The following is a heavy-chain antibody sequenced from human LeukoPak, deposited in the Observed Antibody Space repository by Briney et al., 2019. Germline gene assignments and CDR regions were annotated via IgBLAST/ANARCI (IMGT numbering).Heavy chain of an antibody. CDR3: AKEELSAFDI. Sequence: PGGSLRLSCAASGFTFNSYAMSWVRQAPGKGLEWVSAISGGDGSTYYADSVKGRFTTSRDNSKNTLYLQMNSLRAEDTAVYYCAKEELSAFDIWGQGTMVTVSS. D-gene: IGHD3-10*01. CDR1: GFTFNSYA. V-gene: IGHV3-23*01. CDR2: ISGGDGST. J-gene: IGHJ3*02.